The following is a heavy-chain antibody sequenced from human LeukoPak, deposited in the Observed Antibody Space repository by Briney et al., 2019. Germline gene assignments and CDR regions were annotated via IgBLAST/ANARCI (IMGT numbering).Heavy chain of an antibody. D-gene: IGHD3-22*01. CDR2: IWFDGSNK. J-gene: IGHJ4*02. CDR3: AKVFYDSSGSPY. Sequence: GGSLRLSCAASGFTFSSYGMHWVRQAPGKGLEWVAVIWFDGSNKHYADSVKGRFTISRDNSKNTLYLQMNSLRAEDTAVYYCAKVFYDSSGSPYRGQGTLVTVSS. V-gene: IGHV3-30*02. CDR1: GFTFSSYG.